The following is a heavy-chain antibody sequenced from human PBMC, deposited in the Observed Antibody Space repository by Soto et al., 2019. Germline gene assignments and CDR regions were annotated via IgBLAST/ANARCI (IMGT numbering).Heavy chain of an antibody. V-gene: IGHV3-13*01. CDR1: GFTFSSYD. D-gene: IGHD2-15*01. Sequence: LRLSCAASGFTFSSYDMHWVRQATGKGLEWVSAIGTAGDTYYPGSVKGRFTISRENAKNSLYLQMNSLRAGDTAVYYCARGQGDCSGGSCYGEFDYWGQGTLVTVSS. J-gene: IGHJ4*02. CDR2: IGTAGDT. CDR3: ARGQGDCSGGSCYGEFDY.